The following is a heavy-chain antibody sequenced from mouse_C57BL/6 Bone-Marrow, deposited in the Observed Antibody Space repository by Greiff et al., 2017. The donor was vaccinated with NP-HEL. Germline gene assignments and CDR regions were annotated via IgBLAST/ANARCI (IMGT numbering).Heavy chain of an antibody. CDR1: GFTFSDYG. CDR2: ISSGSSTI. D-gene: IGHD2-13*01. J-gene: IGHJ2*01. CDR3: ASQGVKNY. V-gene: IGHV5-17*01. Sequence: DVHLVESGGGLVKPGGSLKLSCAASGFTFSDYGMHWVRQAPEKGLEWVAYISSGSSTIYYADTVKGRFTISRDNAKNTLFLQMTSLRSEDTAMYYCASQGVKNYWGQGTTLTVSS.